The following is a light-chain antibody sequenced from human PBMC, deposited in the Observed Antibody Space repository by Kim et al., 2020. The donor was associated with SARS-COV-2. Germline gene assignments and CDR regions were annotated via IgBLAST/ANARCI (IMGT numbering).Light chain of an antibody. J-gene: IGLJ1*01. CDR1: SSDVGSYKL. Sequence: SITISCTGTSSDVGSYKLVSWYQQHPGKAPKLMIYEVNKRPSGVSNRFSGSKSVNTASLTISGLQAEDEADYYCCSYAGSSTFYVFGTGTKVTVL. CDR2: EVN. CDR3: CSYAGSSTFYV. V-gene: IGLV2-23*02.